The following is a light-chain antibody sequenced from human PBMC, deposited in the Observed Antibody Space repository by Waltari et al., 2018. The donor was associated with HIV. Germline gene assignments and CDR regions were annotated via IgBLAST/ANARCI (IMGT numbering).Light chain of an antibody. J-gene: IGKJ1*01. V-gene: IGKV3-20*01. CDR1: QIVTSCS. CDR3: QQYADSPRT. CDR2: GAS. Sequence: EIVSTQSPGTLSLSQGERAISSCRASQIVTSCSLPWYQQKPRQAPRLLIYGASNRATGIPDRFSGSGSGTDFTHTISRLDPEDFAVYFCQQYADSPRTFGQGTKLEIK.